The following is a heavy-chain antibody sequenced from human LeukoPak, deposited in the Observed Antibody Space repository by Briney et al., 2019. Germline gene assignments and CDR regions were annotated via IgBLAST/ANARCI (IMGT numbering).Heavy chain of an antibody. D-gene: IGHD2-2*02. CDR3: AREGHCSSTSCYTYGRRTWFDP. V-gene: IGHV4-39*07. J-gene: IGHJ5*02. Sequence: PSETLSLTCTVSGGSISSSSYYWGWIRQPPGKGLEWIGSIYYSGSTYYNPSLKSRVTISVDTSKNQFSLKLSSVTAADTVVYYCAREGHCSSTSCYTYGRRTWFDPWGQGTLVTVSS. CDR1: GGSISSSSYY. CDR2: IYYSGST.